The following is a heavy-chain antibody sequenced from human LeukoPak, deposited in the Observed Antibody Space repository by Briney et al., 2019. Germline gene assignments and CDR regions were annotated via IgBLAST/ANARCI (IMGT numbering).Heavy chain of an antibody. D-gene: IGHD6-19*01. V-gene: IGHV3-33*01. CDR1: GSTFSSFG. CDR2: IWSDGSNK. J-gene: IGHJ4*02. Sequence: PGGSLRLSCAASGSTFSSFGMHWVRQAPGKGLEWVAVIWSDGSNKYYADSVKGRFTISRDNPKNTLYLQMNSLRAEDTAVYYCARYSSGFLDSWGQGTLVTVSS. CDR3: ARYSSGFLDS.